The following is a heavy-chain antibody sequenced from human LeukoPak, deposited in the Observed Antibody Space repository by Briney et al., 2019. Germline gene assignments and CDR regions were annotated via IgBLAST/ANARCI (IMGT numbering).Heavy chain of an antibody. V-gene: IGHV4-4*07. Sequence: SETLSLTCTVSGGSISSYYWSWIRQPAGKGLEWIGRIYTSGSTNYNPSLKSRVTMSVDTSKNQFSLKLSSVTAADTAVYYCARDRGPPDSSGYRWASNWFDPWGQGTLVTVSS. CDR2: IYTSGST. D-gene: IGHD3-22*01. CDR3: ARDRGPPDSSGYRWASNWFDP. J-gene: IGHJ5*02. CDR1: GGSISSYY.